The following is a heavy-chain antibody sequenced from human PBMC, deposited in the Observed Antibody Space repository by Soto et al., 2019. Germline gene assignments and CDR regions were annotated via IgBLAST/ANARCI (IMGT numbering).Heavy chain of an antibody. V-gene: IGHV1-18*01. CDR1: GYTFTRYG. Sequence: GASGKGCCKASGYTFTRYGISWVRQAPGQGLEWMGWISAYNGNTNYAQKLQGRVTMTTDTSTSTAYMELRSLRSDDTAVYYCARGRYFDWLLPGDYWGQGTLVTVSS. CDR3: ARGRYFDWLLPGDY. CDR2: ISAYNGNT. D-gene: IGHD3-9*01. J-gene: IGHJ4*02.